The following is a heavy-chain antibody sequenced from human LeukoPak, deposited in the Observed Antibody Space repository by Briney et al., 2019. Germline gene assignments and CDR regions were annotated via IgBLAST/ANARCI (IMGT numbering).Heavy chain of an antibody. CDR1: GFTLDNYG. J-gene: IGHJ3*02. CDR2: INWNGGST. D-gene: IGHD3-22*01. Sequence: GGSLRLSCAASGFTLDNYGMSWVRQAPGKGLEWVSGINWNGGSTGYADSVKGRFTISRDNAKNSLYLQMNSLRAEDTALYYCARIDTYYYDSSGYYSAFDIWGQGAIVTVSS. CDR3: ARIDTYYYDSSGYYSAFDI. V-gene: IGHV3-20*04.